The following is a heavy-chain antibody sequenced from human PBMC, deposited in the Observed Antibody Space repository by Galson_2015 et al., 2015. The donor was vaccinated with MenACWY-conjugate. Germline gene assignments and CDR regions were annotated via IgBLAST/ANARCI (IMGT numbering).Heavy chain of an antibody. D-gene: IGHD3-3*02. CDR1: GDSISQNSHY. Sequence: QVQLQASGPGLVKPSETLSLTCRVSGDSISQNSHYWAWIRQSPGRGLEWIGSVYRSGSSHSNPSLSSRVTMSVDTSSNQFSLKLTSVTVADTAVYYCARPFLEKLLTSGGQAFDIWGQGTMVAV. J-gene: IGHJ3*02. CDR3: ARPFLEKLLTSGGQAFDI. V-gene: IGHV4-39*01. CDR2: VYRSGSS.